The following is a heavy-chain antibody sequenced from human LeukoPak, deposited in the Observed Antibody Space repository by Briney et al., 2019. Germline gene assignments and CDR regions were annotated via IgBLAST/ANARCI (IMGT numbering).Heavy chain of an antibody. CDR3: ARGPPWYFDL. Sequence: PGGSLRLSCAASGFTFSSYEMNWVRQAPGKGLEWVSYISSSGSTIYYADSVKGRFTISRDNAKNSLYLQMNSLRVEDTVVYYCARGPPWYFDLWGRGTLVTVSS. CDR2: ISSSGSTI. V-gene: IGHV3-48*03. CDR1: GFTFSSYE. D-gene: IGHD6-25*01. J-gene: IGHJ2*01.